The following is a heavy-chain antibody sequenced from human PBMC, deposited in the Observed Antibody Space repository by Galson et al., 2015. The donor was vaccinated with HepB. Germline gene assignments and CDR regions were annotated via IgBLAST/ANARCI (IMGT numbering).Heavy chain of an antibody. CDR2: IPFDGSSK. D-gene: IGHD1-26*01. J-gene: IGHJ4*02. Sequence: SLRLSCAASGFPFGTYTMHWVRQAPGKGLEWVAVIPFDGSSKFYADSVKGRFTISRDNSKNTLYLQMNSLGPEDTAVYYCARIETRGRNSAFDYWGQGTLVTVSS. CDR3: ARIETRGRNSAFDY. V-gene: IGHV3-30-3*01. CDR1: GFPFGTYT.